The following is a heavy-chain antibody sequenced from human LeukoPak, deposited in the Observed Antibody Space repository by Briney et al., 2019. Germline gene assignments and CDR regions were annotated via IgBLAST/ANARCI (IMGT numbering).Heavy chain of an antibody. CDR1: GGSFSGYY. Sequence: SETLSLTCAVYGGSFSGYYWSWTRQPLGKGLEWIGEINHSGSTYYNPSLKSRVTISVDRSKNQFSLKLSSVTAADTAVYYCARFQSIAVAGLFDYWGQGTLVTVSS. CDR3: ARFQSIAVAGLFDY. D-gene: IGHD6-19*01. V-gene: IGHV4-34*01. J-gene: IGHJ4*02. CDR2: INHSGST.